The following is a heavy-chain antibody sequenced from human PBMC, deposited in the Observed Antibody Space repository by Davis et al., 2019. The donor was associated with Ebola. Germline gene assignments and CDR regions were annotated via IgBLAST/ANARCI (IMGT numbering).Heavy chain of an antibody. CDR2: IFYSGNA. J-gene: IGHJ4*02. D-gene: IGHD5-12*01. V-gene: IGHV4-59*01. Sequence: PGGSLRLSCTVSGGSISNSYWTWLRQPPGKRLEWIGNIFYSGNANYNPSLKSRVTISIHTSENQFSLKVNSVTAADTAVYYCASGGGWLPDNWGQGTLVTVSS. CDR3: ASGGGWLPDN. CDR1: GGSISNSY.